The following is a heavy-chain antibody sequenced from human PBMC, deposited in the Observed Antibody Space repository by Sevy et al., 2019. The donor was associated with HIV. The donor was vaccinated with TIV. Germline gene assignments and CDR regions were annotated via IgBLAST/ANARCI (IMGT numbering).Heavy chain of an antibody. CDR1: GFTFSNYW. CDR3: ARPYRTDPFYYSGSGGYYYPSYFDY. Sequence: GGSLRLSCSASGFTFSNYWMSWVRQAPGKGLEWVANIKQDGSEKYYVDSVKGRFTISRDNAKNSLYLQMNSLRAEDTAVYYCARPYRTDPFYYSGSGGYYYPSYFDYWGQGTLVTVSS. J-gene: IGHJ4*02. CDR2: IKQDGSEK. D-gene: IGHD3-22*01. V-gene: IGHV3-7*01.